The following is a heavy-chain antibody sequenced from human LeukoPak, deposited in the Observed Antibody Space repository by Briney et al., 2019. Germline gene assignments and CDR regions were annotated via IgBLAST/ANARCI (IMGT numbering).Heavy chain of an antibody. Sequence: AASVKVSCKASGGTFSSYAISWVRQAPGQGLEWMGRIIPILGIANYAQKFQGRVTITADKSTSTAYMELSGLRSEDTAAYYCASKSIEDSYGPGYHYYGMDVWGQGTTVTVSS. CDR3: ASKSIEDSYGPGYHYYGMDV. J-gene: IGHJ6*02. D-gene: IGHD5-18*01. CDR2: IIPILGIA. CDR1: GGTFSSYA. V-gene: IGHV1-69*04.